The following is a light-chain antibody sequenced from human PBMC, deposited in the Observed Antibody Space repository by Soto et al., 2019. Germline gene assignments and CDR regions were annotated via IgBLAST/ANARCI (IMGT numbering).Light chain of an antibody. Sequence: QYALTQPASVSGSPGQSITISCTGTSSDVGGYNYVSWYQQHPGKAPKLMIYEVSNRPSGVSNRFSGSKSGNTASLTISGLQAEDEADYYCSSYTSISTVFGGGTKVTVL. CDR3: SSYTSISTV. CDR2: EVS. J-gene: IGLJ2*01. CDR1: SSDVGGYNY. V-gene: IGLV2-14*01.